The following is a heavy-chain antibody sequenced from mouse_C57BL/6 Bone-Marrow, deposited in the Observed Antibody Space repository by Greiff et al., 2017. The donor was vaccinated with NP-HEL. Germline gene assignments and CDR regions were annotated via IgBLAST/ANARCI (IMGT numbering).Heavy chain of an antibody. J-gene: IGHJ2*01. V-gene: IGHV1-55*01. D-gene: IGHD1-1*01. CDR2: IYPGSGST. CDR3: AIGSSYSDY. CDR1: GYTFTSYW. Sequence: VQLQQSGTELVKPGASVKLSCKASGYTFTSYWMHWVKQRPGQGLEWIGDIYPGSGSTNYNEKFKSKATLPVDTSSSTAYMQLSSVTSEDSAVYYCAIGSSYSDYWGQGTTLTVSS.